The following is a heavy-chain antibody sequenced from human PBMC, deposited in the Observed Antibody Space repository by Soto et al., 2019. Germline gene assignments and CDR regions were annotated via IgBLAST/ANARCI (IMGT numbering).Heavy chain of an antibody. D-gene: IGHD1-1*01. V-gene: IGHV3-30-3*01. CDR1: GFTFSSYA. J-gene: IGHJ6*02. CDR2: ISYDGSNK. Sequence: GGSLRLSCAASGFTFSSYAMHWVRQAPGKGLEWVAVISYDGSNKYYADSVKGRFTISRDNSKSTLYLQMNSLRAEDTAVYYCARGELERRPHYYYRMDVWGQGTTVTVSS. CDR3: ARGELERRPHYYYRMDV.